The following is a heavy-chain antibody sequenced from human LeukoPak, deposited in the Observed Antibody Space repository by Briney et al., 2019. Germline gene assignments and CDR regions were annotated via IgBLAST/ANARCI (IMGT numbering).Heavy chain of an antibody. CDR1: GGSFSGYY. V-gene: IGHV4-34*01. Sequence: PSETLSLTCAVYGGSFSGYYWSWIRQPPGKGLEWIGGINHSGSTNYNPSLKSRVTISVDTSKNQFSLKLSSVTAADTAVYYCARGPPAYMYYYDSSGYYPPFSRWGQGTLVTVSS. D-gene: IGHD3-22*01. CDR2: INHSGST. J-gene: IGHJ4*02. CDR3: ARGPPAYMYYYDSSGYYPPFSR.